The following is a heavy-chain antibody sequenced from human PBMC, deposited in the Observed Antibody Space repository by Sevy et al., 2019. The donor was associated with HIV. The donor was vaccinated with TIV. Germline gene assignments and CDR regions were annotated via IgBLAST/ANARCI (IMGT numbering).Heavy chain of an antibody. D-gene: IGHD6-19*01. J-gene: IGHJ5*02. CDR3: AGQSLGWYNWFDP. CDR2: VTPNSGAT. V-gene: IGHV1-2*06. Sequence: ASVKVSCKASGYNFYIHWVRQAPGQGLEWMGRVTPNSGATTYAQRFQGRVAMTMETSISTAYMELSGLKSDDTAIYYCAGQSLGWYNWFDPWGQGTLVTVSS. CDR1: GYNFY.